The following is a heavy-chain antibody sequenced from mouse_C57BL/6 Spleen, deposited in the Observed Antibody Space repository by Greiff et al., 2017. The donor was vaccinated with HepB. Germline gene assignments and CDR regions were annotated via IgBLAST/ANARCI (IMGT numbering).Heavy chain of an antibody. J-gene: IGHJ3*01. CDR1: GYTFTDYE. D-gene: IGHD2-1*01. CDR2: IDPETGGT. Sequence: VQLQQSGAELVRPGASVTLSCKASGYTFTDYEMHWVKQTPVHGLEWIGAIDPETGGTAYNQKFKGQAILTADKSSSTAYMELRSLTSEDSAVYYCTSGGNYPIAYWGQGTLVTVSA. V-gene: IGHV1-15*01. CDR3: TSGGNYPIAY.